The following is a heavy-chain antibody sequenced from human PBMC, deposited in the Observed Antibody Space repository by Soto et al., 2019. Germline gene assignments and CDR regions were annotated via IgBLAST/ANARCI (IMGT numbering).Heavy chain of an antibody. CDR3: NKGIGSTSTTYGDS. J-gene: IGHJ4*02. V-gene: IGHV3-23*01. D-gene: IGHD1-1*01. CDR1: GFTFSTYE. CDR2: IRTNCGVT. Sequence: PXESLRLSCTASGFTFSTYEMSWCRKGRGKGRKWVSVIRTNCGVTYSTDYVKGRFTVSRANSKTTLFLQMKNGRVEDTAMYFCNKGIGSTSTTYGDSWGQGTLVTVSS.